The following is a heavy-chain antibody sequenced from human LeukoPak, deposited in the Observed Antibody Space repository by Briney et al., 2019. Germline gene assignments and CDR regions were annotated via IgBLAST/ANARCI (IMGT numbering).Heavy chain of an antibody. CDR2: IYHSGST. CDR1: GDSIGSGGYY. Sequence: TLSLTCTVSGDSIGSGGYYWSWIRQPPGKALEWIGYIYHSGSTFYNPSLKSRVTISLDRSKNHFSLKLSSVTAADTAVYYCATAPTVTERYYYYYMDVWGKGTTVTVSS. D-gene: IGHD4-11*01. J-gene: IGHJ6*03. V-gene: IGHV4-30-2*01. CDR3: ATAPTVTERYYYYYMDV.